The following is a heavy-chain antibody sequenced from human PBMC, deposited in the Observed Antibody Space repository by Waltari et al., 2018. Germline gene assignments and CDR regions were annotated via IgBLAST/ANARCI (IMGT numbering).Heavy chain of an antibody. CDR1: GFPFSSCE. J-gene: IGHJ4*02. Sequence: EVQLVESGGGLVQPGGSLRLSCAASGFPFSSCEMRWVRQAPGKGLEWVSYISSSGSTIYYADSVKGRFTISRDNAKNSLYLQMNSMRDEDTAVYYCANRPTGKAYWGQGTLVTVSS. CDR3: ANRPTGKAY. D-gene: IGHD1-1*01. V-gene: IGHV3-48*03. CDR2: ISSSGSTI.